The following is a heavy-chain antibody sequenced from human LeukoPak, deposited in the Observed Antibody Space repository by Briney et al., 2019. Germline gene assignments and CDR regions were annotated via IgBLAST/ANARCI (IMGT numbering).Heavy chain of an antibody. J-gene: IGHJ4*02. V-gene: IGHV4-34*01. CDR3: AGGAYYYDSNGYQYYFDY. CDR2: INHSGST. CDR1: GGSFSGYY. D-gene: IGHD3-22*01. Sequence: SETLSLTCAVYGGSFSGYYWSWIRQPPGKGLEWIGEINHSGSTNYNPSLKSRVSISVDTSKNQFSLKLTSVTAADTAVYFCAGGAYYYDSNGYQYYFDYWGQGTLVAVSS.